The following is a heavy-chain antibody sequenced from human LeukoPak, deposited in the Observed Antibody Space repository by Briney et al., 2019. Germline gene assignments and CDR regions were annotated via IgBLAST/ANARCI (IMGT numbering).Heavy chain of an antibody. CDR1: GGSISSYY. V-gene: IGHV4-59*01. CDR2: IYYSGST. CDR3: ARIYCSGGSCYSDGDNWFDP. D-gene: IGHD2-15*01. J-gene: IGHJ5*02. Sequence: SEALSLTCTVSGGSISSYYWSWIRQPPGKGLEWIGYIYYSGSTNYNPSLKSRVTISVDTSKNQFSLKLSSVTAADTAVYYCARIYCSGGSCYSDGDNWFDPWGQGTLVTVSS.